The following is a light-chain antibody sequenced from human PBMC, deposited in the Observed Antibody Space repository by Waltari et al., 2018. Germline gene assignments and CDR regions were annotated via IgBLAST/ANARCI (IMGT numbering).Light chain of an antibody. Sequence: SYELTQPPSVSVSPGQTASITCSGDKLGDKYACWYQQKPGQAPGVVSEQDSKRASGIPERFSGSNAGNTATLTISGTQAMDEADYYCQAWDSSTAAVVFGGGTKLTVL. CDR2: QDS. J-gene: IGLJ2*01. V-gene: IGLV3-1*01. CDR1: KLGDKY. CDR3: QAWDSSTAAVV.